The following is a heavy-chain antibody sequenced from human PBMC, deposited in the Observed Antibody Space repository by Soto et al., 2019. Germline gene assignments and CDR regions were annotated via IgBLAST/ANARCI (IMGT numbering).Heavy chain of an antibody. CDR1: GYTFTSYA. CDR2: INAGNGNT. V-gene: IGHV1-3*01. D-gene: IGHD3-3*01. CDR3: ARASTQITIFGVVISRGYMDV. Sequence: QVQLVQSGAEVKKPGASVKVSCKASGYTFTSYAMHWVRQAPGQRLEWMGWINAGNGNTKYSQKFQGRVTITRDTSASTAYKELSSLRSEDTAVYYCARASTQITIFGVVISRGYMDVWGKGTTVTVSS. J-gene: IGHJ6*03.